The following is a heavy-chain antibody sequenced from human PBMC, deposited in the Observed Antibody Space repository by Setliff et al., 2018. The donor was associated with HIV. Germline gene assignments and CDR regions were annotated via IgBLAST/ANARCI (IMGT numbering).Heavy chain of an antibody. J-gene: IGHJ6*02. CDR3: ARRGIIGTSHYHGMDV. Sequence: GGSLRLSCAASGFAFSSYDMQWVRQAPGKGLEWVSAIGIAGDAYYAGSVKGRFTISRENAKNSLYLHMNSLTAGDTAVYYCARRGIIGTSHYHGMDVWGQGTTVTVSS. V-gene: IGHV3-13*01. CDR2: IGIAGDA. D-gene: IGHD1-20*01. CDR1: GFAFSSYD.